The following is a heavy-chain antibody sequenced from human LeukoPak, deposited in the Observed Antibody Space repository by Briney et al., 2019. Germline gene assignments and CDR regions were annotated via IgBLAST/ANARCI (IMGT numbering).Heavy chain of an antibody. CDR2: ISSSSSYI. V-gene: IGHV3-21*01. CDR3: ARGYRRYYDSSGYWPLYFDY. Sequence: TGGSLRLSCAASGFTFSSYSMNWVRQAPGKGLEWVSSISSSSSYIYYADSVKGRFTISRDNAKNSLYLQMNSLRAEDTAVYYCARGYRRYYDSSGYWPLYFDYWGQGTLVTVSS. D-gene: IGHD3-22*01. J-gene: IGHJ4*02. CDR1: GFTFSSYS.